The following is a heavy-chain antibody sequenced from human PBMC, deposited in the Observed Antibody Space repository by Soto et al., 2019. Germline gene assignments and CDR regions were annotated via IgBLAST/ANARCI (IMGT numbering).Heavy chain of an antibody. J-gene: IGHJ5*02. V-gene: IGHV3-23*01. CDR3: ARGGPRLRFLEWMMYNWFDP. CDR1: GFTFSSYA. CDR2: TSGGGGST. Sequence: EVQLLESGGGLVQPGGSLRLSCAASGFTFSSYAMSWVRQAPGKGLEWVSATSGGGGSTYYADSVKGRFTFSRDNSKNTLYLQMSRLRAEDTAVYYCARGGPRLRFLEWMMYNWFDPWGQGSLVMVS. D-gene: IGHD3-3*01.